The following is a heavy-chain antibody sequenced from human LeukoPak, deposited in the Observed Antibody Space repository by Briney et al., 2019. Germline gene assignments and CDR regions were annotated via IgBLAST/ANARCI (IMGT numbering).Heavy chain of an antibody. D-gene: IGHD2-2*01. CDR1: GFSFSTYP. CDR3: AKDPLPIVVVPAALGGVWFDP. J-gene: IGHJ5*02. V-gene: IGHV3-23*01. CDR2: ISSSSSSL. Sequence: GGSLRLSCAASGFSFSTYPMTWVRRAPGKGLEWVSSISSSSSSLYYADSVKGRFTISRDNSKNTLYLQMNSLRAEDTAVYYCAKDPLPIVVVPAALGGVWFDPWGQGTLVTVSS.